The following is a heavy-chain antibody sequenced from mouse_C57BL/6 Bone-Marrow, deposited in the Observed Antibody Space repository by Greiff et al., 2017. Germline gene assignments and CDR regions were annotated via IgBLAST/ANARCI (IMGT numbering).Heavy chain of an antibody. V-gene: IGHV14-4*01. D-gene: IGHD2-2*01. CDR1: GFNIKDDY. CDR3: TTWGYDDGAWFAY. J-gene: IGHJ3*01. CDR2: IDPENGDT. Sequence: EVKLQESGAELVRPGASVKLSCTASGFNIKDDYMHWVKQRPEQGLEWIGWIDPENGDTEYASKFQGKATITADTSSNTAYLQLSSLTSEDTAVYYCTTWGYDDGAWFAYWGQGTLVTVSA.